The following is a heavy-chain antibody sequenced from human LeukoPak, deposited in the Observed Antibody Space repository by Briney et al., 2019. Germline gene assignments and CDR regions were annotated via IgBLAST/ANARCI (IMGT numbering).Heavy chain of an antibody. V-gene: IGHV3-74*01. D-gene: IGHD7-27*01. CDR3: ARGSGVGDY. J-gene: IGHJ4*02. Sequence: GGSLTLSCAASGFTFNSYWMHWVLQAPGKGLLWVSRINGDGSSTNYADSVKGRFTISRDNAKNTLYLQMNSLRAEDTAVYYCARGSGVGDYWGQGTLVTVSS. CDR2: INGDGSST. CDR1: GFTFNSYW.